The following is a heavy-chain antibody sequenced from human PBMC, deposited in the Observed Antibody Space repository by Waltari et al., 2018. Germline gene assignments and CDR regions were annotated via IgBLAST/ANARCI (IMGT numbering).Heavy chain of an antibody. J-gene: IGHJ3*02. CDR1: GGSISSSY. CDR2: IYYSGST. Sequence: QVQLQESGPGLVKPSETLSLTCTVSGGSISSSYWTWIRPPPGKGLEWIGYIYYSGSTNYNPSLKSRVTISVDTSKNQFSLKLSSVTAADTAVYYCARSLPKEWGSNHDAFDIWGQGTMVTVSS. V-gene: IGHV4-59*01. CDR3: ARSLPKEWGSNHDAFDI. D-gene: IGHD3-3*01.